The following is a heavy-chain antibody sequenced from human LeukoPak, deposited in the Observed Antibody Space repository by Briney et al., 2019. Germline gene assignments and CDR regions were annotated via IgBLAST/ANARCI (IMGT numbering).Heavy chain of an antibody. CDR1: GYTLTELS. CDR3: ATDLTTVTSFPAFDI. Sequence: ASVKVSCKVSGYTLTELSMHWVRQAPGKGLEWMGGFDPEDGETIYAQKFQGRVTMTEDTSTDTAYMELSSLRSEDTAVYYCATDLTTVTSFPAFDIWGQETMVTVPS. J-gene: IGHJ3*02. CDR2: FDPEDGET. V-gene: IGHV1-24*01. D-gene: IGHD4-17*01.